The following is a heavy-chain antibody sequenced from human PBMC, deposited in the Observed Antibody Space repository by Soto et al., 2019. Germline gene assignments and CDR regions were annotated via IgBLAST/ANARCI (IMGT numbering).Heavy chain of an antibody. J-gene: IGHJ4*02. CDR3: ARATGWQEVNYFDY. CDR1: CASIISHS. V-gene: IGHV4-59*11. D-gene: IGHD6-19*01. CDR2: ITYSGST. Sequence: PSETVSLTCSFSCASIISHSWNWIRQPPGKGLEWIGYITYSGSTKYNPSLKSRVNISQDTSKNQFSLELTSVTAADTAVYYCARATGWQEVNYFDYWGQGSLVTVSS.